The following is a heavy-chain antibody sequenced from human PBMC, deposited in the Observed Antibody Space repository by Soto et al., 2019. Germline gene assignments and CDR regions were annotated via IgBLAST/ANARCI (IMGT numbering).Heavy chain of an antibody. J-gene: IGHJ3*01. D-gene: IGHD3-16*01. V-gene: IGHV1-69*01. CDR2: IIPVFDKA. CDR3: ARLRRDWGDAFDL. CDR1: GGPFGSSA. Sequence: QVQLVQSGADVKKPGSSVKVSCKTSGGPFGSSAISWVRQAPAQGLEWMGEIIPVFDKANYAQNIQGRLTITADEPTGTVFMQLSSLRSEDTAVYFCARLRRDWGDAFDLWGLGTFVTVSS.